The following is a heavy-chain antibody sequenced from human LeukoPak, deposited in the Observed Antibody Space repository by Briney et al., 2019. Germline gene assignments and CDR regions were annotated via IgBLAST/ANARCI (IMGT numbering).Heavy chain of an antibody. CDR3: ARLNDRADAFDI. CDR2: IYYGGST. D-gene: IGHD3-22*01. Sequence: SETLSLTCTVSGGSISSYYWSWIRQPPGKGLEWIGYIYYGGSTNYNPSLKSRVTISVDTSKNQFSLKLSSVTAADTAVYYCARLNDRADAFDIRGPGTMVTVSS. V-gene: IGHV4-59*01. CDR1: GGSISSYY. J-gene: IGHJ3*02.